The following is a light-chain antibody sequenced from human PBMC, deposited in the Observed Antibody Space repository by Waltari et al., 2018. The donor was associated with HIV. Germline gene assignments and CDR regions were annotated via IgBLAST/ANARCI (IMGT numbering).Light chain of an antibody. CDR1: TSTIGNTP. J-gene: IGLJ3*02. CDR3: AVWDDSLRSVL. V-gene: IGLV1-44*01. CDR2: TNI. Sequence: QSVLTPPPSASGTPGQRVNISCSGGTSTIGNTPVNRYRQFPGEAPKLLIYTNIQRPSGVPDRFSGSKSGTSASLAISGLQSEDEADFYCAVWDDSLRSVLFGGGTRLTVL.